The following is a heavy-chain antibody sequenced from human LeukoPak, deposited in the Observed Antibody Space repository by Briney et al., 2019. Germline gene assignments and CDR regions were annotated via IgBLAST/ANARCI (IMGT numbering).Heavy chain of an antibody. Sequence: ASVRVSCKASGYTFTGYFMHWVRQAPGQGLEWMGRINPNGGVTNHAQKFQGRVTMTRDTSISTAYMELSRLRSDDTAVYYCARGSIAAAGSAFDIWGQGTMVTVSS. CDR2: INPNGGVT. D-gene: IGHD6-13*01. J-gene: IGHJ3*02. V-gene: IGHV1-2*06. CDR1: GYTFTGYF. CDR3: ARGSIAAAGSAFDI.